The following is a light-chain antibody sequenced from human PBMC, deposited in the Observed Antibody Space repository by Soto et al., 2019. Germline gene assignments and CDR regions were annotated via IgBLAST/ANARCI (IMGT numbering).Light chain of an antibody. CDR2: SNN. V-gene: IGLV1-44*01. Sequence: QSVLTQPPSASGTPGQRVTISCSGSSSNIGSDSVNWYQQLPGTAPKLLIYSNNQRPSGVPDRFSGSKSGTSASLAISGLQSDDEADYYCATWDDRLNGWVFGGGTKVTVL. J-gene: IGLJ3*02. CDR3: ATWDDRLNGWV. CDR1: SSNIGSDS.